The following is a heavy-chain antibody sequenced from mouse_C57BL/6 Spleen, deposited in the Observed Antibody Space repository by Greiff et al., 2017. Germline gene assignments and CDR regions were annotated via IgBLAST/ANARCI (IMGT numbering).Heavy chain of an antibody. D-gene: IGHD2-2*01. J-gene: IGHJ4*01. CDR1: GYTFTSYW. CDR2: IYPGNSDT. CDR3: TRRFLYYGSMDY. V-gene: IGHV1-5*01. Sequence: VHVKQSGTVLARPGASVKMSCKTSGYTFTSYWMHWVKQRPGQGLEWIGAIYPGNSDTSYNQKFKGKAKLTAVTSASTAYMELSSLTHEDSAVYYCTRRFLYYGSMDYWGQGTSVTVSS.